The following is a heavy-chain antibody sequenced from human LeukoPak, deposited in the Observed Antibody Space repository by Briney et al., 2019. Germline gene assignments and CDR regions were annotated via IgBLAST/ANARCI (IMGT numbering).Heavy chain of an antibody. J-gene: IGHJ4*02. D-gene: IGHD3-22*01. CDR3: ARASRDYYGSSGYYGGKPDY. Sequence: ASLKVSCKASGYTFTSYDINWVRQATGQGLEWMGWVNPNSGNTGYAQKFQGRVTMTRNTSISTAYMELSSLRSEDTAVYYCARASRDYYGSSGYYGGKPDYWGQGTLVTVSS. CDR1: GYTFTSYD. V-gene: IGHV1-8*01. CDR2: VNPNSGNT.